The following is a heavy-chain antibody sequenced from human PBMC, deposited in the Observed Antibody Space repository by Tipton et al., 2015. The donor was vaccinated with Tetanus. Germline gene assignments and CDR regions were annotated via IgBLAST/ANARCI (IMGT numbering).Heavy chain of an antibody. V-gene: IGHV5-10-1*01. CDR1: GYSFTSYW. CDR3: AREQQLILSSPQDFDY. Sequence: QLVQSGAEVKKPGESLRISCKGSGYSFTSYWISWVRQMPGKGLEWMGRIDPSDSYTNYSPSFQGHVTISADKSISTAYLQWSSLKASDPAMYYCAREQQLILSSPQDFDYWGQGTLVTVSS. D-gene: IGHD6-13*01. J-gene: IGHJ4*02. CDR2: IDPSDSYT.